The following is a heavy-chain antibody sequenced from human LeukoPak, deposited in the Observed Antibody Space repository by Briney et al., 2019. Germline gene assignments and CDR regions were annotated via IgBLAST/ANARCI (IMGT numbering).Heavy chain of an antibody. CDR3: AKGRGLGIVVVPAAPSDY. CDR2: ISGSGGST. D-gene: IGHD2-2*01. Sequence: HSGGSLRLSCAASGFTFSSYAMSWVRQAPGKGLEWVSAISGSGGSTYYADSVKGRFTISRDNSKNTLYLQMNSLRAEDTAVYYCAKGRGLGIVVVPAAPSDYWGQGTLVTVSS. CDR1: GFTFSSYA. J-gene: IGHJ4*02. V-gene: IGHV3-23*01.